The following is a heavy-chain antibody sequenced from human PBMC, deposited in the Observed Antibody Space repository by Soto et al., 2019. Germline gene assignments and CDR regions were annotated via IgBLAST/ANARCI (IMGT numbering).Heavy chain of an antibody. V-gene: IGHV1-18*01. CDR2: ISAHNGNT. CDR1: GYTFTSYG. Sequence: QVHLLQSGAEVKKPGASVKVSCKASGYTFTSYGITWVRQAPGQGLEWMGWISAHNGNTDYAQKLQGRVIVTRDTSTSTAYMELTSLISDDTAVYYCARGRYGDYWGQGALVTVSS. CDR3: ARGRYGDY. J-gene: IGHJ4*02. D-gene: IGHD1-1*01.